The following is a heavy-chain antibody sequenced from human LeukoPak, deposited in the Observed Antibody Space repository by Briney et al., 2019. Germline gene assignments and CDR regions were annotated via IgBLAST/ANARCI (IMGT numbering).Heavy chain of an antibody. Sequence: PGGSLRLSCAASGFTFSSYSMNWVRQAPGKGLEWVSSISSSSSYIYYADSVKGRFTISRDNAKNSLYLQMNSLRAEDTAVYYCASLSTSCYTCPLDYWGQGTLVTVSP. D-gene: IGHD2-2*02. J-gene: IGHJ4*02. CDR2: ISSSSSYI. CDR1: GFTFSSYS. CDR3: ASLSTSCYTCPLDY. V-gene: IGHV3-21*01.